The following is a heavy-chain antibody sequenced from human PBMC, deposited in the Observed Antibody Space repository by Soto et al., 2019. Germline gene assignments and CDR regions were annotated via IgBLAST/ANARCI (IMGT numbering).Heavy chain of an antibody. V-gene: IGHV1-18*01. D-gene: IGHD1-1*01. CDR3: ALHDPLDY. J-gene: IGHJ4*02. CDR1: GFTLSSYD. Sequence: APVKVSLQASGFTLSSYDISWVRQGPGQGLEWMGSISAYNGNTNYAQKLQGRVTMTTNTSTSTAYMELRSLRSDDKAVYYGALHDPLDYWGQGTLVTVSS. CDR2: ISAYNGNT.